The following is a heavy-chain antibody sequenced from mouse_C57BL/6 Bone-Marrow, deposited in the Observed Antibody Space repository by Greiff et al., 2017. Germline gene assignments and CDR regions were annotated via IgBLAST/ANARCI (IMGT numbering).Heavy chain of an antibody. J-gene: IGHJ1*03. D-gene: IGHD2-5*01. CDR1: GYSITSGYD. V-gene: IGHV3-1*01. CDR2: ISYSGST. Sequence: EVQLQQSGPGMVKPSQSLSLTCTVTGYSITSGYDWHWIRHFPGNKLEWMGYISYSGSTNYNPSLKSRISITHDTSKNHFFLKLNSVTTEDTATYYCARDSNYWYFDVWGTGTTVTVSS. CDR3: ARDSNYWYFDV.